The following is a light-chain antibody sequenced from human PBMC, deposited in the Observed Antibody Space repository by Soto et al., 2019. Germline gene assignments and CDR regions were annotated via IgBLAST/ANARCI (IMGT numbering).Light chain of an antibody. J-gene: IGLJ1*01. V-gene: IGLV2-11*01. CDR2: DVN. CDR3: SSYADIYTFV. CDR1: SLDVGGYNY. Sequence: QSALTQPRSVSGSPGHSVAISCTLTSLDVGGYNYVSWYQQHPGKAPKLMIYDVNRRPSGVPDRFSGSKSGNTASLTISGLQSEDEADYYCSSYADIYTFVFGTGTKVTVL.